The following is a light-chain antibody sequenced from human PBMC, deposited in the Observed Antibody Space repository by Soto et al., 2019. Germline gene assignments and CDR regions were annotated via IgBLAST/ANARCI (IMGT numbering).Light chain of an antibody. CDR3: QQYGTSPRWT. CDR2: DAS. J-gene: IGKJ1*01. Sequence: AIQFTQPPSSLSVSVGDRFTITCRASQGISSYLAWYQQKPGKAPKLLIHDASSLESGVPSRFSGSGSGTDFTLTIIRLDPADFAVYYCQQYGTSPRWTFGQGTKVDIK. V-gene: IGKV1-13*02. CDR1: QGISSY.